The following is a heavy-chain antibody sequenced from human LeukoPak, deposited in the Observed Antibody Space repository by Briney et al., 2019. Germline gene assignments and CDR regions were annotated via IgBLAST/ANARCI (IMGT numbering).Heavy chain of an antibody. D-gene: IGHD6-19*01. CDR2: IFAAGIT. CDR3: ARDLRLSPYSGGWPLDY. Sequence: KTSETLSLTCTLSGDSINHNYWTWIRQPAGKGLEWIGHIFAAGITKYNPSLKSRVTMSVDTSKNQFSLKLSSVTAADTAVYYCARDLRLSPYSGGWPLDYWGQGTLVTVSS. J-gene: IGHJ4*02. V-gene: IGHV4-4*07. CDR1: GDSINHNY.